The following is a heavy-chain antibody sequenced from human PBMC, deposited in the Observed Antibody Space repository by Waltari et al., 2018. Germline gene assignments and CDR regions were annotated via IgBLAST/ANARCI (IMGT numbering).Heavy chain of an antibody. J-gene: IGHJ3*02. CDR2: VDLEDGET. V-gene: IGHV1-69-2*01. CDR1: GYTFTDYY. Sequence: EVQLVQSGAEVKKPGATVKISCKASGYTFTDYYMHWVQQAPGKGLEWMGRVDLEDGETIYAEKCQGRGTITADKSTDTAYRELSSLRSEDTAVYYCATGGLLWFGELWDAFDIWGQGTMVTVSS. D-gene: IGHD3-10*01. CDR3: ATGGLLWFGELWDAFDI.